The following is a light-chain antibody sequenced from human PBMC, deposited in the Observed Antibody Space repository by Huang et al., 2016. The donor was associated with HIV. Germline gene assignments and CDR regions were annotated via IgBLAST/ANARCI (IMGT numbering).Light chain of an antibody. CDR1: QDISNY. CDR3: QQYDNLHT. CDR2: DAS. V-gene: IGKV1-33*01. Sequence: DIQMTQSPSSLSASVGYRVTITCQASQDISNYLNWYQQKPGKAPKPLIYDASHLETGGPSRLSGSRSGTHCTFTINNLQPEYIATYYCQQYDNLHTFGQGTKLEIK. J-gene: IGKJ2*01.